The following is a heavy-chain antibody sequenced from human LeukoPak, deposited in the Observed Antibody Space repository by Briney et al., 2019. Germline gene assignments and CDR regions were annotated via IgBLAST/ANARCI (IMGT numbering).Heavy chain of an antibody. J-gene: IGHJ3*02. CDR3: ASNIQLWLHRPDAFDI. D-gene: IGHD5-18*01. CDR1: GGSISSSSYY. CDR2: IYYSGST. V-gene: IGHV4-39*01. Sequence: SETLSLTCTVSGGSISSSSYYWGWIRQPPGKGLEWIGSIYYSGSTYYNPSLKSRVTISVDTSKNQFSLKLSSVTAADTAVYYCASNIQLWLHRPDAFDIWGQGTMVAVSS.